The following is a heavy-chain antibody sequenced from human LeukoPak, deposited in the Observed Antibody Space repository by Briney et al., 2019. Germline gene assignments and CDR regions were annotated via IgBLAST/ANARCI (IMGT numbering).Heavy chain of an antibody. Sequence: GASVKVSCKASGYTFTSYGISWVRQAPGQGLEWMGWISAYNGNTNYAQKLQGRVTMTTDTSTSTAHMELRSLRSDDTDVYYCARSKDYVWGSYRSLYYFDYWGQGTLVTVSS. CDR1: GYTFTSYG. D-gene: IGHD3-16*02. CDR3: ARSKDYVWGSYRSLYYFDY. J-gene: IGHJ4*02. V-gene: IGHV1-18*01. CDR2: ISAYNGNT.